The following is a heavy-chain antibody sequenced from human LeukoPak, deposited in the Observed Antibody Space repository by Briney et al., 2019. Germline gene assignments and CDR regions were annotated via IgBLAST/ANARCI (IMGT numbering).Heavy chain of an antibody. D-gene: IGHD3-22*01. CDR3: ARGFYYDSSGIYDY. CDR2: ISGSSSYI. V-gene: IGHV3-21*01. Sequence: PGGSLRLSCAASGFTFSSYSMNWVRQAPGKGLEWVSSISGSSSYIYYADSVKGRFTISRDNAKNSLYLQMNSLRAEDTAVYYCARGFYYDSSGIYDYWGQGTLVTVSS. CDR1: GFTFSSYS. J-gene: IGHJ4*02.